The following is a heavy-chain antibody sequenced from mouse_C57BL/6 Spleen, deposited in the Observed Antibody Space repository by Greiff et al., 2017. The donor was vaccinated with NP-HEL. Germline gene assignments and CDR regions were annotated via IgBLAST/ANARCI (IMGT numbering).Heavy chain of an antibody. D-gene: IGHD1-1*01. V-gene: IGHV1-53*01. CDR3: ARERITTVVAFYY. J-gene: IGHJ2*01. CDR2: INPSNGGT. Sequence: VQLQQPGTELVKPGASVKLSCKASGYTFTSYWMHWVKQRPGQGLEWIGNINPSNGGTNYNEKFKSKATLTVDKSSSTAYMQLSSLTSEDSAVYYCARERITTVVAFYYWGQGTTLTVSS. CDR1: GYTFTSYW.